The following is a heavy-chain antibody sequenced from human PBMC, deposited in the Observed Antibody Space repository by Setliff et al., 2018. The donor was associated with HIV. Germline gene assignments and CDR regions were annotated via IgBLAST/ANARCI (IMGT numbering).Heavy chain of an antibody. Sequence: ASVKVSCKASGYPFTSYGLCWVRQAPGQGLEWMGWISPYNGDTYYDEKFQGRVTMTTDTSTSTASMELTSLRSDDTAVYYCARRNAYYNVWRSTYYFDYWGQGTLVTVPQ. CDR2: ISPYNGDT. J-gene: IGHJ4*02. CDR3: ARRNAYYNVWRSTYYFDY. CDR1: GYPFTSYG. D-gene: IGHD3-3*01. V-gene: IGHV1-18*01.